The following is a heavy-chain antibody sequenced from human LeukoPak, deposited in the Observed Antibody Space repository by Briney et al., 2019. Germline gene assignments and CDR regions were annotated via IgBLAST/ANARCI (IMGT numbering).Heavy chain of an antibody. Sequence: SETLPLTCTVSGGSISSYYWSWIRQPPGKGLEWIGYIYYSGSTNYNPSLKSRVTISVDTSKNQFSLKLSSVTAADTAVYYCARGDGATNGYYYYYYMDVWGKGTTVTVSS. D-gene: IGHD1-26*01. CDR3: ARGDGATNGYYYYYYMDV. CDR1: GGSISSYY. J-gene: IGHJ6*03. CDR2: IYYSGST. V-gene: IGHV4-59*01.